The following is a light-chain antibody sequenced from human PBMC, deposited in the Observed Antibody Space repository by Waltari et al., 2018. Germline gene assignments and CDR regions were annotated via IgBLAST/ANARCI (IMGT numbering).Light chain of an antibody. J-gene: IGKJ2*01. V-gene: IGKV3-20*01. CDR2: GAS. Sequence: EVALRKFPDTLPLSPRKSATLSCWASQPVGRNVLVWSQLKPGQGPRLLIYGASTRSAGIPDRFSGSGSGAAFTLTINRLEPEDCAIYYWQHHGAPPYTCGQGTKLEMK. CDR1: QPVGRNV. CDR3: QHHGAPPYT.